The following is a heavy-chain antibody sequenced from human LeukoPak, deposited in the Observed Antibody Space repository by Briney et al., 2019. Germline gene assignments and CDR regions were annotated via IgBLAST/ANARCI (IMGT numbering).Heavy chain of an antibody. CDR1: GFSFINYN. Sequence: GGSLRLSCAASGFSFINYNMHWVRQAPGKGLEWVSSISSSSTYIYYADSMKGRFTISRDNAKNSLYLQMNSLRAEDTAVYYCARDFYDSRGYNRFDYWGQGTLVTVSS. D-gene: IGHD3-22*01. V-gene: IGHV3-21*01. CDR3: ARDFYDSRGYNRFDY. CDR2: ISSSSTYI. J-gene: IGHJ4*02.